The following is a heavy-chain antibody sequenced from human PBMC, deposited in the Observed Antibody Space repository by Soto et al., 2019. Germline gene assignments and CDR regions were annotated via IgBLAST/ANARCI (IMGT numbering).Heavy chain of an antibody. CDR1: GYKFADYN. D-gene: IGHD2-2*01. J-gene: IGHJ4*02. Sequence: QVQLVQSGAEVKKPGASVKVSCRTSGYKFADYNMNWVRQATGRGLEWLGYMHSYNGDGGYAQKFEGRLTMTNNISISTGYMELTKLRDEDAAVYYCARGSAYQRPGNSDFLGQGAPVTVSS. CDR3: ARGSAYQRPGNSDF. V-gene: IGHV1-8*01. CDR2: MHSYNGDG.